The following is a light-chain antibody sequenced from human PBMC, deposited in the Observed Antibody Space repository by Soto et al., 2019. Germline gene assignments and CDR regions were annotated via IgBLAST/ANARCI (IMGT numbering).Light chain of an antibody. Sequence: DIQMTQSPSTLSASVGDTVTVTCRASQSVSGWLAWYQQKPGEAPKLLIYDASALPRGVPSRFSGSGFGTKFNHAIASLQPDDFATYYCQQYETFSGTFGPGTKVEI. CDR3: QQYETFSGT. CDR1: QSVSGW. V-gene: IGKV1-5*01. CDR2: DAS. J-gene: IGKJ1*01.